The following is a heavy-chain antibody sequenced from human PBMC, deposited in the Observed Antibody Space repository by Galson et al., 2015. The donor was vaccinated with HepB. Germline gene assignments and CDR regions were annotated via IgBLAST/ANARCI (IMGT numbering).Heavy chain of an antibody. V-gene: IGHV1-2*02. CDR1: GYTYIGYY. CDR2: INPTTGAT. Sequence: SVKVSCKVSGYTYIGYYIHWVRQAPGQGLEWMGWINPTTGATHYAQKFQGRLTVTRDTSINTAYMDLSSLRSDDAAMYYCASSPGGFLETVDFWGQGTLVAVSS. CDR3: ASSPGGFLETVDF. J-gene: IGHJ4*02. D-gene: IGHD3-3*01.